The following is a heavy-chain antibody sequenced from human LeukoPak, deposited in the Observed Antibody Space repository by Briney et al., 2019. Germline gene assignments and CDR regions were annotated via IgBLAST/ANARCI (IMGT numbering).Heavy chain of an antibody. J-gene: IGHJ4*02. CDR2: IYYSGST. D-gene: IGHD5-18*01. Sequence: SETLSLTCTVSGGSISSSSYYWGWIRQPPGKGLEWIGSIYYSGSTYYNPSLKSRVTISVDTSKNQFSLKLSSVTAADTAVYYCARTTINRIQLWLYYFDYWGQGTLVTVSS. V-gene: IGHV4-39*01. CDR1: GGSISSSSYY. CDR3: ARTTINRIQLWLYYFDY.